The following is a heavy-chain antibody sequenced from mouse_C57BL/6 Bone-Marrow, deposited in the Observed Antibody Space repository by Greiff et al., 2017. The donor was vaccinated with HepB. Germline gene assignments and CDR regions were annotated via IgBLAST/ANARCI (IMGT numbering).Heavy chain of an antibody. V-gene: IGHV1-82*01. J-gene: IGHJ1*03. CDR2: IYPGDGDT. CDR3: ARRSGSSYYWYFDV. Sequence: QVQLQQSGPELVKPGASVKISCKASGYAFSSSWMNWVKQRPGKGLEWIGRIYPGDGDTNYNGKFKGKATLTADKSSSTAYMQLSSLTSEDSAVYFCARRSGSSYYWYFDVWGTGTTVTVSS. D-gene: IGHD1-1*01. CDR1: GYAFSSSW.